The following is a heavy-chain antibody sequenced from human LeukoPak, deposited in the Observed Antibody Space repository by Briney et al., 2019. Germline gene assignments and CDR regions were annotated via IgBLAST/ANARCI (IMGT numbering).Heavy chain of an antibody. Sequence: PAETLSLTCAVSGGSFSGYYWSWIRQPPGKGLEWIGEINHSGSTNYNPSLKSRVTISVDTSKNQFSLQLRSVTAADTAVYYCPRGLPTYYYDSSGYFRTLPDYWGQGTLVTVPS. J-gene: IGHJ4*02. CDR3: PRGLPTYYYDSSGYFRTLPDY. V-gene: IGHV4-34*01. CDR1: GGSFSGYY. CDR2: INHSGST. D-gene: IGHD3-22*01.